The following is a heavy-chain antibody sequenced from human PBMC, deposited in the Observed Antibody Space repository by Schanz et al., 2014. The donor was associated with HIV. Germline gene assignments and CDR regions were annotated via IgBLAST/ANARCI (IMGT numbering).Heavy chain of an antibody. CDR2: VNHSGDA. V-gene: IGHV4-39*07. Sequence: QLQLQESGPGLVKSSETLSLTCTVSGGSFSRGSHAWGWIRQPPGKGLEWIAEVNHSGDANHNPPRKSRATISVDTSKNQFSLKLDSVTAADTAVYYCARAKWPPRNRHFDFWGQGNLVTVS. CDR3: ARAKWPPRNRHFDF. D-gene: IGHD5-12*01. CDR1: GGSFSRGSHA. J-gene: IGHJ4*02.